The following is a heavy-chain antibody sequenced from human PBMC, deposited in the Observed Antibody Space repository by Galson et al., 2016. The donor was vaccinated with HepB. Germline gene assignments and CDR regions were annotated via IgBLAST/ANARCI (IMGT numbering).Heavy chain of an antibody. J-gene: IGHJ3*01. Sequence: QSGAEVKKPGESLKISCKGSGYRFANYWIGWVRLMPGKGLESMGIVYPGNSEIRYSPSFQGQVTLSADKSITTVYLQWNSLKASDSAIYYCARHECRGSDCFSAYDFWGQGTVVTVSS. D-gene: IGHD2-21*02. CDR3: ARHECRGSDCFSAYDF. CDR1: GYRFANYW. CDR2: VYPGNSEI. V-gene: IGHV5-51*01.